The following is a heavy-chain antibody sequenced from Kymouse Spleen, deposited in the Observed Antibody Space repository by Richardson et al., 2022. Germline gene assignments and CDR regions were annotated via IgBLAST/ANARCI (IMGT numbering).Heavy chain of an antibody. CDR1: GGSISSSSYY. Sequence: QLQLQESGPGLVKPSETLSLTCTVSGGSISSSSYYWGWIRQPPGKGLEWIGSIYYSGSTYYNPSLKSRVTISVDTSKNQFSLKLSSVTAADTAVYYCARLWFGELLPLNWFDPWGQGTLVTVSS. D-gene: IGHD3-10*01. CDR2: IYYSGST. CDR3: ARLWFGELLPLNWFDP. J-gene: IGHJ5*02. V-gene: IGHV4-39*01.